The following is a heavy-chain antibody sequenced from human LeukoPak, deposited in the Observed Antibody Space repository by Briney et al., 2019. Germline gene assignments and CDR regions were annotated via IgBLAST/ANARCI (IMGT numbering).Heavy chain of an antibody. V-gene: IGHV3-30*18. Sequence: AGESLRLSCAASGFTFSSHGMHWVRQAPGKGLEWATTISYDGSSKYYADSVKGRFTISRDNSENTLYLQMNSLRAEDTAVYFCAKDRESYCSGGYCHSPGFDLWGQGTMVTVSS. CDR1: GFTFSSHG. D-gene: IGHD2-15*01. CDR3: AKDRESYCSGGYCHSPGFDL. CDR2: ISYDGSSK. J-gene: IGHJ3*01.